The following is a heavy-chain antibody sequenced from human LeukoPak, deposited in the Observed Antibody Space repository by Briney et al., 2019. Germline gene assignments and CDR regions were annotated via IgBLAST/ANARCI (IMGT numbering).Heavy chain of an antibody. Sequence: SETLSLTCTVSGGSISSSSYYWGWLRQPPGKGLEWIGSIYYSGSTYYNPSLKSRVTISVDTSKNQFSLKLSSVTAADTAVYYCARLVPGYYGGNSLRGAFDIWGQGTMVTVSS. CDR3: ARLVPGYYGGNSLRGAFDI. CDR1: GGSISSSSYY. CDR2: IYYSGST. D-gene: IGHD4-17*01. J-gene: IGHJ3*02. V-gene: IGHV4-39*01.